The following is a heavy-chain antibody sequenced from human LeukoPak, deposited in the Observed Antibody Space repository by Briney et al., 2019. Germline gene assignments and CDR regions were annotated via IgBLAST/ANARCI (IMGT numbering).Heavy chain of an antibody. CDR2: IYSGGST. Sequence: GGSLRLSCAASGFTLSSNYMSWVRQAPGKGLEWVSVIYSGGSTYYADSVKGRFTISRDNSKNTLYLQMNSLRAEDTAVYYCARVADYYVSYSSGWYFDYWGQGTLVTVSS. D-gene: IGHD6-19*01. CDR1: GFTLSSNY. V-gene: IGHV3-66*01. J-gene: IGHJ4*02. CDR3: ARVADYYVSYSSGWYFDY.